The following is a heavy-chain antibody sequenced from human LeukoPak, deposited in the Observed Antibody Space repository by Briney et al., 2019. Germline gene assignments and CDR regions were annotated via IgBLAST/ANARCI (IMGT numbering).Heavy chain of an antibody. J-gene: IGHJ5*02. Sequence: GGSLRLSCAASGFTFSSYWMHWVRQAPGKGLVWVSRINIDGSSTTYADSVKGRFTISRDNAKNTLYMQMNSLRAKDTAVYYCAREAYYDILTGFQAPLNWFDPWGQGTLVTVSS. V-gene: IGHV3-74*01. CDR1: GFTFSSYW. D-gene: IGHD3-9*01. CDR2: INIDGSST. CDR3: AREAYYDILTGFQAPLNWFDP.